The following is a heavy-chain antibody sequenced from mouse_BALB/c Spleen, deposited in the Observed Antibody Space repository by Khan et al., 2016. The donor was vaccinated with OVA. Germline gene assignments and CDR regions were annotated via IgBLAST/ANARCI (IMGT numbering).Heavy chain of an antibody. CDR3: AKWGDGSTYAMDY. J-gene: IGHJ4*01. Sequence: QMQLEESGPGLVAPSQSLAITCTVSGFSLTIYGVNWIRQPPGKGLEWLGVIWGDGSTNYHSALISRLSISKDKSKSQVFLKLNSLQTDDTATYYCAKWGDGSTYAMDYWGQGTSVTVSS. V-gene: IGHV2-3*01. CDR1: GFSLTIYG. CDR2: IWGDGST. D-gene: IGHD2-3*01.